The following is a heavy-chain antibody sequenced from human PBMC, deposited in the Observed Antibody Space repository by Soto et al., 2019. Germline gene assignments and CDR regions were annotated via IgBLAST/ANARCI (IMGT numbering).Heavy chain of an antibody. CDR1: GGSFRGYY. CDR3: ARPVGNYYFDY. Sequence: PSEALSLTCAVYGGSFRGYYCSWIRQPPGKGLEWIGEINHSGSTNYNPSLKSRVTISVDTSKNQFSLKLSSVTAADTAVYYCARPVGNYYFDYWGQGTLVTVSS. CDR2: INHSGST. V-gene: IGHV4-34*01. J-gene: IGHJ4*02. D-gene: IGHD1-26*01.